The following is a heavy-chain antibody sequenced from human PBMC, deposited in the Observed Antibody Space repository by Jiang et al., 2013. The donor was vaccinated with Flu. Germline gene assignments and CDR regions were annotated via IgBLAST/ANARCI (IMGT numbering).Heavy chain of an antibody. CDR2: ISGSGGST. V-gene: IGHV3-23*01. CDR1: TFSSYA. D-gene: IGHD3-3*01. J-gene: IGHJ5*02. Sequence: TFSSYAMSWVRQXSREGAGWVSAISGSGGSTYYADSVKGRFTISRDNSKNTLYLQMNSLRAEDTAVYYCAKTGGPLVFTIFGVVAPNSGWFDPWGQGTLVTVSS. CDR3: AKTGGPLVFTIFGVVAPNSGWFDP.